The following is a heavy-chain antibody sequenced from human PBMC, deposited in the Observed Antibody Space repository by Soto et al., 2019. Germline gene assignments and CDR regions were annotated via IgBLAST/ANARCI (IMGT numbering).Heavy chain of an antibody. CDR1: GFTFSSYA. CDR3: ARLYTGLYY. D-gene: IGHD3-16*01. J-gene: IGHJ4*02. V-gene: IGHV3-30-3*01. CDR2: ISYDGSNK. Sequence: HPGGSLRLSCAASGFTFSSYAMHWVRQAPGKGLEWVAVISYDGSNKYYADSVKGRFTISRDNSKNTLYLQMNSLRAEDTAVYYCARLYTGLYYWGQGTPVTVSS.